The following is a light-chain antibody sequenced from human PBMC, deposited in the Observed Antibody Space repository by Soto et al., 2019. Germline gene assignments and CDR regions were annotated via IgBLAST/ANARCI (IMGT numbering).Light chain of an antibody. Sequence: IHLTHSPSTLSGSVLERVTITFRSIQTIIIWLSVYQQKPGKAPKLLIHKASTLKSGVPSRFSGSGSGTEFTLTISSLQPDDFATYCCQHYNSHSHAFGRGTKVDIK. V-gene: IGKV1-5*03. CDR1: QTIIIW. J-gene: IGKJ1*01. CDR3: QHYNSHSHA. CDR2: KAS.